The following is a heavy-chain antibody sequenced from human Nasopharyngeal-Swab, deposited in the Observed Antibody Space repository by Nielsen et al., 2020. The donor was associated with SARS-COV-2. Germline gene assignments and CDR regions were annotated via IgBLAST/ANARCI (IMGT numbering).Heavy chain of an antibody. J-gene: IGHJ4*02. CDR2: INHSGST. V-gene: IGHV4-34*01. Sequence: SETLSLTCAVYGGSFRGYYWRWIRQPPGKGLEWIGEINHSGSTNYNPSLKSRVTISVDTSKNQFSLKLSSVTAADTAVYYCARSQIKSITIFGVVRPRGYFDYWGQGTLVTVSS. D-gene: IGHD3-3*01. CDR3: ARSQIKSITIFGVVRPRGYFDY. CDR1: GGSFRGYY.